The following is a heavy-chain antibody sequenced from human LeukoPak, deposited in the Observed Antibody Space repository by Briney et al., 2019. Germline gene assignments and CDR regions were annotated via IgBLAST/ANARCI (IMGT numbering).Heavy chain of an antibody. J-gene: IGHJ3*02. CDR3: ARESSDYGDYDAFDI. CDR2: IVNDGSTT. V-gene: IGHV3-74*01. D-gene: IGHD4-17*01. CDR1: GFTFSTYY. Sequence: GGSLRLSCAASGFTFSTYYMHWVRQAPGKGLVWGSRIVNDGSTTTYAGSVKGRFTISRDNAKNTLFLQMNSLRVEDTAVYYCARESSDYGDYDAFDIWGRGTMVTVSS.